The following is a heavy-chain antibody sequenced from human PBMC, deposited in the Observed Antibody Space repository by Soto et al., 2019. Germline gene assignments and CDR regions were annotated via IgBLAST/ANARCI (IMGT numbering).Heavy chain of an antibody. D-gene: IGHD7-27*01. CDR2: IYSGGST. Sequence: GGSLRLSCAASGFTVSSNYMSWVRQAPGKGLEWVSVIYSGGSTYYADSLKGRFTISRDNSKKTLYRQMNSVRAEDTAVYYCARVTGDAFDIWGQGTMVTVSS. CDR1: GFTVSSNY. V-gene: IGHV3-53*01. CDR3: ARVTGDAFDI. J-gene: IGHJ3*02.